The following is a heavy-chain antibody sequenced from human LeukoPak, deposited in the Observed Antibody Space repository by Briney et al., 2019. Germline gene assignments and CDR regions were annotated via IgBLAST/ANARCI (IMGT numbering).Heavy chain of an antibody. V-gene: IGHV4-39*01. Sequence: SETLSLTCTVCGGSISSSSYYWGWIRQPPGKGLEWIGSIYYSGSTYYNPSLKSRVTISVDTSKNQFYLKLSSVTAADTAVYYCARHIVVAPYNWFDLWGQGTLVTVSS. CDR1: GGSISSSSYY. J-gene: IGHJ5*02. CDR2: IYYSGST. D-gene: IGHD3-22*01. CDR3: ARHIVVAPYNWFDL.